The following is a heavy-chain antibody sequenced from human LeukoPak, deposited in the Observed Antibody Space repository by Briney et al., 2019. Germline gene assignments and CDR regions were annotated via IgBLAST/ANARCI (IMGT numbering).Heavy chain of an antibody. Sequence: GGSLRLSCAASGFTFSSYAMSWVRQAPGKGLEWVSAISGSGGSTYYADSVKGRFTISRDNSKNTLYLQMNSLRAEDTAVYYCAKVAAKMIVVVITPPYYFDYWGQGTLVTVSS. J-gene: IGHJ4*02. D-gene: IGHD3-22*01. CDR1: GFTFSSYA. CDR3: AKVAAKMIVVVITPPYYFDY. V-gene: IGHV3-23*01. CDR2: ISGSGGST.